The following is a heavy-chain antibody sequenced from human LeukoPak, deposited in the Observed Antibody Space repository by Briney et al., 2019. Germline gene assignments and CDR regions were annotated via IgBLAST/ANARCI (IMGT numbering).Heavy chain of an antibody. CDR3: TSAELYCSSTSCYGH. D-gene: IGHD2-2*01. J-gene: IGHJ4*02. V-gene: IGHV3-49*04. CDR2: IRSKAYGGTT. Sequence: GGSLRLSCTASGFTFGDYAMSWVRQAPGKGLEWVGFIRSKAYGGTTEYAASVKGRFTISRDDSKSIAYLQMNSLKTEDTAVYYCTSAELYCSSTSCYGHWGQGTLVTVSS. CDR1: GFTFGDYA.